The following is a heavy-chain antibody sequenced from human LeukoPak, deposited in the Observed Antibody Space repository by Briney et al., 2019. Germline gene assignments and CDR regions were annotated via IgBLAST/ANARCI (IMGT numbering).Heavy chain of an antibody. V-gene: IGHV4-30-2*01. D-gene: IGHD2-2*01. J-gene: IGHJ4*02. CDR2: FYHTGST. CDR3: ARGPYCSTTNCLFGYFDY. Sequence: PSQTLSLTCTVSGGSITSGNHYWSWIRQPPGKGLEWIVYFYHTGSTYYNPSLKSRVTISVDRSKNQFSLKLTSVTAADTAVYYCARGPYCSTTNCLFGYFDYWGQGTLVTVSS. CDR1: GGSITSGNHY.